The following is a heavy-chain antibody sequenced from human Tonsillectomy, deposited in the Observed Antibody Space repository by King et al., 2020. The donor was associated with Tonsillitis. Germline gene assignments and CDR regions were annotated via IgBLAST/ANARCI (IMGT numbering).Heavy chain of an antibody. V-gene: IGHV4-31*03. Sequence: QLQESGPGLVKPSQTLSLTCTVSGGSISSGGYYWSWIRQHPGKGLEWIGYIYYSGSTYYNPSLKSRVTISVDTSKNQFSLKLSSVTAADTAVYYCASLPGEYYYGSGSRHYYYYYGMDVWGQGTTVTVSS. J-gene: IGHJ6*02. CDR3: ASLPGEYYYGSGSRHYYYYYGMDV. D-gene: IGHD3-10*01. CDR2: IYYSGST. CDR1: GGSISSGGYY.